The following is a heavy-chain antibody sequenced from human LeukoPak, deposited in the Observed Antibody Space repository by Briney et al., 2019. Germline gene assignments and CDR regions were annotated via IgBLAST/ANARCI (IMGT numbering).Heavy chain of an antibody. CDR1: GYSFTSYW. V-gene: IGHV5-51*01. D-gene: IGHD5-12*01. Sequence: GESLKISCKGSGYSFTSYWIGWVRQMPGKGLEWMGIIYPGDSDTRYSPSFQGQVTISADKSISPAYLQWSSLKASDTAMYYCARQGGYSGYDPYYFDYWGQGTLVTVSS. J-gene: IGHJ4*02. CDR3: ARQGGYSGYDPYYFDY. CDR2: IYPGDSDT.